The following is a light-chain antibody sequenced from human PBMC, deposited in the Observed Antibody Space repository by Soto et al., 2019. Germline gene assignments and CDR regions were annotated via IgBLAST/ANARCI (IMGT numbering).Light chain of an antibody. Sequence: IVLTQSRTTLSLSPGSRSTLPCRASQSVSSYLAWYQQKPGQAPRILIYDASNRATGIPARFSGSGSGTDFTLTISSLEPEDFAVYYCQQRSNFITFGQGTRLEIK. V-gene: IGKV3-11*01. J-gene: IGKJ5*01. CDR1: QSVSSY. CDR2: DAS. CDR3: QQRSNFIT.